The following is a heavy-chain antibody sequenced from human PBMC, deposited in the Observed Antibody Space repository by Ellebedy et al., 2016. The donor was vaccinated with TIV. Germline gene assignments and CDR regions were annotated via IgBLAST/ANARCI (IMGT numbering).Heavy chain of an antibody. Sequence: GESLKISXAASGFSFSGHWMSWVRQAPGKGLEWVSSISYSSDITHYADSVKGRFTISRDNSKNTLYLQMNSLRAEDTAVYYCAKDLPYYYDRSGFYSPSYYFDYWGQGTLVTVSS. CDR1: GFSFSGHW. J-gene: IGHJ4*02. D-gene: IGHD3-22*01. CDR3: AKDLPYYYDRSGFYSPSYYFDY. V-gene: IGHV3-23*01. CDR2: ISYSSDIT.